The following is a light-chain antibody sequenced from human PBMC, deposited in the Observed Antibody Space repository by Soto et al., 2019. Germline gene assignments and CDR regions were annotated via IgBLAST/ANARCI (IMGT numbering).Light chain of an antibody. J-gene: IGLJ2*01. Sequence: QSVLTQPASVSGSPGQSITISCTGTSSDVGGYNYVSWYQQHPGKAPKLMIYDVSNRPSGVSNRFSGSKSGNTASLTISGLRAEDEADYYCTSNTSSSTLVFGGGTQLTAL. V-gene: IGLV2-14*01. CDR3: TSNTSSSTLV. CDR1: SSDVGGYNY. CDR2: DVS.